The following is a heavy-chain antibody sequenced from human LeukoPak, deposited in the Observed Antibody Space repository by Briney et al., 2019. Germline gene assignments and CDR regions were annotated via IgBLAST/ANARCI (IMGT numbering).Heavy chain of an antibody. CDR2: MNPGSGDT. CDR1: GFTFTTHD. D-gene: IGHD2/OR15-2a*01. CDR3: ARGLGSYDTTWYPPLRY. J-gene: IGHJ4*02. Sequence: ASVKVSCKTSGFTFTTHDINWVRPATGKGLEWMGWMNPGSGDTGYQQRFQGRVTMTRDTSISTAYMELSSLTSEDTAVYYCARGLGSYDTTWYPPLRYWGQGTLVTVSS. V-gene: IGHV1-8*02.